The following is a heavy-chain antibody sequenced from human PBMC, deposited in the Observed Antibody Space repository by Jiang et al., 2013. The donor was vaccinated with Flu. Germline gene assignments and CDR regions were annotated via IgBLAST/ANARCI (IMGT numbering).Heavy chain of an antibody. Sequence: SCKGSGYSFTSYWVGWVRQMPGKGLEWMGIIYPGDSDTRYSPSFQGQVTISADKSISTAYLQWSSLMASDTAMYYCARGGERYGSGSYYNKGMDVWGQGTTVTVSS. CDR1: GYSFTSYW. CDR2: IYPGDSDT. J-gene: IGHJ6*02. CDR3: ARGGERYGSGSYYNKGMDV. V-gene: IGHV5-51*01. D-gene: IGHD3-10*01.